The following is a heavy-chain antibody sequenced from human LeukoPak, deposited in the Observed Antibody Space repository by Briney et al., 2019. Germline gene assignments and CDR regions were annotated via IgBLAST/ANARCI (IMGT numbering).Heavy chain of an antibody. D-gene: IGHD3-22*01. CDR1: GFTFSSYS. Sequence: GGSLRLSCAASGFTFSSYSMNWVRQAPGKGLEWVSSISSSSSYIYYADSVKGRFTISRDNAKNSLYLQMDSLRAEDTAVYYCASWAYYYDSSGYYLFDYWGQGTPVTVSS. V-gene: IGHV3-21*01. J-gene: IGHJ4*02. CDR2: ISSSSSYI. CDR3: ASWAYYYDSSGYYLFDY.